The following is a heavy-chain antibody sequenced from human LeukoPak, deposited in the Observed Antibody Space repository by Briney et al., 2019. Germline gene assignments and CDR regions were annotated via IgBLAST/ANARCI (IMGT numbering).Heavy chain of an antibody. CDR3: ARRGRGYDRSFDI. V-gene: IGHV4-31*03. CDR2: IYYSGST. CDR1: GDSISSGGYY. J-gene: IGHJ3*02. D-gene: IGHD3-9*01. Sequence: SETLSLTCTVSGDSISSGGYYWSWIRQHPGKGLEWIGYIYYSGSTYYNPSLKSRVTISVDTPKNQFSLKLSSVTAADTAVYYCARRGRGYDRSFDIWGQGTMVTVSS.